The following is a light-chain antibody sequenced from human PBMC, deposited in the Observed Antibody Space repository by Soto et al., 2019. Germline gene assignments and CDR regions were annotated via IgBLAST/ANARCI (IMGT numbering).Light chain of an antibody. CDR1: QSVSSSY. CDR2: GAS. J-gene: IGKJ4*01. CDR3: QQYGSSF. V-gene: IGKV3-20*01. Sequence: EIVLTQSPGTLSLSPGERATLSCRASQSVSSSYLAWYQQKPGQAPRLLIHGASSRATGIPDRFSGSGSGTDFTLTISRLEPEDFAVYYCQQYGSSFFGGGTKVDIK.